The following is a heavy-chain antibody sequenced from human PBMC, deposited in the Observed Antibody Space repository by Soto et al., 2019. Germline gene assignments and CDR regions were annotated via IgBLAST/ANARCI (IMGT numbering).Heavy chain of an antibody. D-gene: IGHD3-9*01. J-gene: IGHJ4*02. CDR3: ARANYDILTGYFDY. CDR1: DGSISSYD. CDR2: IYYSGST. V-gene: IGHV4-59*01. Sequence: SETLSLTCTVADGSISSYDWSWIRQPPGKGLEWIGYIYYSGSTNYNPSLKSRVTISVDTSKNQFSLKLSSVTAADTAVYYCARANYDILTGYFDYWGQGTLVTVSS.